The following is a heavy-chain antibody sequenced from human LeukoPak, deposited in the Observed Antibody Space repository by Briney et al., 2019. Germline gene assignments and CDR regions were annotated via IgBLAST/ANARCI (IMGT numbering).Heavy chain of an antibody. CDR2: IRSKAYGRTT. D-gene: IGHD3-22*01. J-gene: IGHJ4*02. V-gene: IGHV3-49*04. CDR3: TRDSLGVVVFDY. Sequence: GGSLRLSCTASGYTFGDYAMSWVRQAPGEGREGVGFIRSKAYGRTTEYAASVKGRFTISRDDSKSNAYLQMNSLKTEDTAVYYCTRDSLGVVVFDYWGQGTLVTVSS. CDR1: GYTFGDYA.